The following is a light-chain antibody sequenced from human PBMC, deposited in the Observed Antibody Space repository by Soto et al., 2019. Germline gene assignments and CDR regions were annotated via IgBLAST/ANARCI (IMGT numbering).Light chain of an antibody. Sequence: EIVLTQSPGTLSLSPGERATLSCRASQSVSSSYLAWYQQKPGQAPRLLIYGASSRATGIPDRFGGSGSGTDFTLTISRLEPEDFAVYYCQQYGSSPPFTFGQGTKWISN. J-gene: IGKJ1*01. CDR2: GAS. V-gene: IGKV3-20*01. CDR1: QSVSSSY. CDR3: QQYGSSPPFT.